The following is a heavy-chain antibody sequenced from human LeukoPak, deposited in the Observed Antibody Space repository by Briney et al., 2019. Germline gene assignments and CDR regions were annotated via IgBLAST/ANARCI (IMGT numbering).Heavy chain of an antibody. V-gene: IGHV3-30-3*02. Sequence: GGSLRLSCAASGFTFSSYAMHWVRQAPGKGLEWVAVISYDGSNKYYADSVKGRFTISRDNSKNTLYLQMNSLRAEDTAVYYCAKTSDVTTVTTLDYWGQGTLVTVSS. CDR1: GFTFSSYA. J-gene: IGHJ4*02. CDR2: ISYDGSNK. D-gene: IGHD4-17*01. CDR3: AKTSDVTTVTTLDY.